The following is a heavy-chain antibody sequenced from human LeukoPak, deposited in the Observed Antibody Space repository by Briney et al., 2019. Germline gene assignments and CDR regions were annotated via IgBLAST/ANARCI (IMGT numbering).Heavy chain of an antibody. J-gene: IGHJ4*02. CDR3: ASESHYYDSSGYYVVFDY. CDR2: IYTSGST. D-gene: IGHD3-22*01. V-gene: IGHV4-4*07. CDR1: GGSISSYY. Sequence: SETLSLTCTVSGGSISSYYWSWIRQPAGKGLEWIGRIYTSGSTNYNPSLKSRVTMSVDTSKNQFSLKLSSVTAADTAVYYCASESHYYDSSGYYVVFDYWGQGTLVTVSS.